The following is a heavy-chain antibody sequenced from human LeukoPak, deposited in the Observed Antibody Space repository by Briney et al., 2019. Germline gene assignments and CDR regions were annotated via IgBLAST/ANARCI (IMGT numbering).Heavy chain of an antibody. Sequence: GGSLRLSCAASGFTFSSYAMHWVRQAPGKGLEWVAVISYDGSNKYYADSVKVRFTISRDNSKNTLYLQMNSLRAEDTAVYYCARDSLFLESYYYYGMDVWGQGTTVTVSS. CDR1: GFTFSSYA. CDR3: ARDSLFLESYYYYGMDV. CDR2: ISYDGSNK. J-gene: IGHJ6*02. D-gene: IGHD3-3*01. V-gene: IGHV3-30-3*01.